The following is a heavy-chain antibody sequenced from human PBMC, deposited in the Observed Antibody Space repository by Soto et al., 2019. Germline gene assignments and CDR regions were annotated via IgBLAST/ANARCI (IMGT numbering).Heavy chain of an antibody. Sequence: SVKVSCKASGGTFSSYAISWVRQAPGQGLEWMGGIIPIFGTANYAQKFQGRVTITADESTSTAYMELSSLRSEDTAVYYCARAGINDYGDYAWFDPWGQGTLVTVSS. D-gene: IGHD4-17*01. V-gene: IGHV1-69*13. J-gene: IGHJ5*02. CDR2: IIPIFGTA. CDR3: ARAGINDYGDYAWFDP. CDR1: GGTFSSYA.